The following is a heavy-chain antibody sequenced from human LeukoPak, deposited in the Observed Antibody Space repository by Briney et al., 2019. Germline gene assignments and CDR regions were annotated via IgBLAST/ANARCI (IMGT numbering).Heavy chain of an antibody. V-gene: IGHV3-30*03. J-gene: IGHJ4*02. CDR3: ARETEAFDY. CDR2: ISYDGSNK. CDR1: GFTFSSYG. Sequence: GGSLRLSCAASGFTFSSYGMHWVRQAPGKGLERVAVISYDGSNKYYADSVKGRFIISRDKSKNTLYLQMDSLRAEDTAVYYCARETEAFDYWGQGTLVTVSS.